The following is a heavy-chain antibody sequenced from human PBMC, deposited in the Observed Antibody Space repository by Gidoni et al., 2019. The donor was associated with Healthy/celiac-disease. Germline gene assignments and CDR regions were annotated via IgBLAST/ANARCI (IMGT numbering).Heavy chain of an antibody. CDR3: AKDLEGYYDSSGYYYQDY. Sequence: EVQLLESGGGLVQPGGSLRLSCAASGFTFSSYAMSWVRQAPGKGLGWVSAISGSGGSTYYADSVKGRFTISRDNSKNTLYLQMNSLRAEDTAVYYCAKDLEGYYDSSGYYYQDYWGQGTLVTVSS. J-gene: IGHJ4*02. D-gene: IGHD3-22*01. V-gene: IGHV3-23*01. CDR2: ISGSGGST. CDR1: GFTFSSYA.